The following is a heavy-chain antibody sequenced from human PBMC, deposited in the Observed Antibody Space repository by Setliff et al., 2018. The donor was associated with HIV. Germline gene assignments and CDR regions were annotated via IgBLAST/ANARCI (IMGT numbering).Heavy chain of an antibody. CDR1: GFTVSTYY. CDR2: IYSGGST. D-gene: IGHD3-3*01. CDR3: ARVRLYNTALDY. Sequence: LRLSCAASGFTVSTYYMSWVRQAPGKGLEWVSTIYSGGSTYHADSVKGRFTLSRDTSKNTLFLQMNSLRPEDTAVYYCARVRLYNTALDYWGQGTLVTAPQ. J-gene: IGHJ4*02. V-gene: IGHV3-66*02.